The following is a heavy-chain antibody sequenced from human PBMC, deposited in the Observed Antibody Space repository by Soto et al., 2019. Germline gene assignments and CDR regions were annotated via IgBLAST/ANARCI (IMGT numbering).Heavy chain of an antibody. V-gene: IGHV4-39*01. CDR3: ARRSFPLPEYSAIFDY. CDR2: IYYSGST. Sequence: SETLSLTCTVSGGSISSSSYYWGWIRQPPGKGLEWIGSIYYSGSTYYNPSLKSRVTISVDTSKNQFSLKLSSVTAADTAVYYCARRSFPLPEYSAIFDYWGQGTLVTVSS. J-gene: IGHJ4*02. CDR1: GGSISSSSYY. D-gene: IGHD5-18*01.